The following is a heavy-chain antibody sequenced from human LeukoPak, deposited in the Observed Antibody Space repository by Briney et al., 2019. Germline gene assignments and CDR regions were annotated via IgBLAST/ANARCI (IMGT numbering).Heavy chain of an antibody. J-gene: IGHJ4*02. Sequence: ASVKVSCKASGYTFTHYGICWVRQATGQGLEWMGWMNPNSGNTGYAQKFQGRVTITRNTSISTAYMELGSLRSEDTAVYYCARVTRDGYNSVRAREYYFDYWGQGTLVTVSS. D-gene: IGHD5-24*01. V-gene: IGHV1-8*03. CDR2: MNPNSGNT. CDR1: GYTFTHYG. CDR3: ARVTRDGYNSVRAREYYFDY.